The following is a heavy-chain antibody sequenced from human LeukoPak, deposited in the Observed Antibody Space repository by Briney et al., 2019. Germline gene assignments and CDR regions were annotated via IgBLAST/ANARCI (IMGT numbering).Heavy chain of an antibody. J-gene: IGHJ6*03. CDR2: IYYSGST. V-gene: IGHV4-59*11. D-gene: IGHD6-13*01. CDR1: DGSISSHY. Sequence: SETLSLTCIVSDGSISSHYWNWIRQPPGKGLEWIGYIYYSGSTNYNPSLRSRVTISLDTSKNQFSLNLNSVTAADTAVYYCAGGNSSTNYYYYYMDVWGKGTTVTVSS. CDR3: AGGNSSTNYYYYYMDV.